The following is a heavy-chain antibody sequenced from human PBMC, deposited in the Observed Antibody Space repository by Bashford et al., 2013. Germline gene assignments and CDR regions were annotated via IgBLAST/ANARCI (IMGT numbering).Heavy chain of an antibody. CDR1: GGSISSYY. J-gene: IGHJ6*02. Sequence: SETLSLTCTVSGGSISSYYWSWIRQPPGKGLEWIGYIYDSGSTYYNPSLKSRVTISVDTSKNQFSLKLSSVTAADTAVYYCARQVTLYGMDVWGQGTTVTVSS. V-gene: IGHV4-59*08. D-gene: IGHD5-18*01. CDR2: IYDSGST. CDR3: ARQVTLYGMDV.